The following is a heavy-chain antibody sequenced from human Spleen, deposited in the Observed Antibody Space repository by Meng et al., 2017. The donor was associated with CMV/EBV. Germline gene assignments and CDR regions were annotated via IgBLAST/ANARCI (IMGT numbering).Heavy chain of an antibody. D-gene: IGHD2-15*01. CDR2: INHSGST. CDR1: GGSFSGYY. V-gene: IGHV4-34*01. CDR3: ASDCSGGSCCYVY. J-gene: IGHJ4*02. Sequence: HVQLQEWGAGLLKPSETLSLTCAVYGGSFSGYYWSWIRQPPGKGLEWIGEINHSGSTNYNPSLKSRVTISVDTSKNQFSLKLSSVTAADTAVYYCASDCSGGSCCYVYWGQGTLVTVSS.